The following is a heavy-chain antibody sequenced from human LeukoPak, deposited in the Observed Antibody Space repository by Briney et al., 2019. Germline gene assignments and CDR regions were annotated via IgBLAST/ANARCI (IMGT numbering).Heavy chain of an antibody. CDR1: GFTFSSYG. D-gene: IGHD3-10*01. CDR2: IRYDGSNK. V-gene: IGHV3-30*02. Sequence: GGSLRLSCAASGFTFSSYGMHWVRQAPGKGLEWVAFIRYDGSNKYYADSVKGRFTISRDNSKNTLYLQMGSLRAEDMAVYYCARVGGAYGSGSAPPDYWGQGTLVTVSS. CDR3: ARVGGAYGSGSAPPDY. J-gene: IGHJ4*02.